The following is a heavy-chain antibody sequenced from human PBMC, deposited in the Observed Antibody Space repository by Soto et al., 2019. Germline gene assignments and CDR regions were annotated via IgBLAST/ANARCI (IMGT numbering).Heavy chain of an antibody. J-gene: IGHJ4*02. D-gene: IGHD5-12*01. Sequence: EVQLVESGGGLVQPGGSLRLSCAASGFTFSSYWMSWVRQAPGKGLEWVANIKQDGSEKYYVDSVKGRFTISRDNAKNSLYLQMNSLRAEDTAVYYCARMPSKDSGYDYYYFDYWGQGTLVTVSS. CDR3: ARMPSKDSGYDYYYFDY. V-gene: IGHV3-7*01. CDR2: IKQDGSEK. CDR1: GFTFSSYW.